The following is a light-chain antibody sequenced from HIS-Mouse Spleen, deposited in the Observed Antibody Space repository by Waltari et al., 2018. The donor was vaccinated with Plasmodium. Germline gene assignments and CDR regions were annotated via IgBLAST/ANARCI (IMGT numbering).Light chain of an antibody. V-gene: IGKV3-11*01. J-gene: IGKJ4*01. Sequence: IVLTQSPATLSLSPGERAPFSSRPSQSVSSYLAWYQQKPGQAPRLLIYDASNRATGIPARFSGSGSGTDFTLTISSLEPEDFAVYYCQQRSNWPRVLTFGGGTKVEIK. CDR3: QQRSNWPRVLT. CDR2: DAS. CDR1: QSVSSY.